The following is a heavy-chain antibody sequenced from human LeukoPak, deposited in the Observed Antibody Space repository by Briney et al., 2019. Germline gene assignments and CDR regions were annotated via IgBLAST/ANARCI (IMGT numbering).Heavy chain of an antibody. J-gene: IGHJ4*02. CDR2: IYPGGGVI. CDR3: ARDYHNKGHDY. V-gene: IGHV3-11*01. D-gene: IGHD2/OR15-2a*01. Sequence: TGGSLRLSCAASGLTLSDCYMSWIRQAPGKGLECVAHIYPGGGVIYYADSVKGRFTIFRDNTKNSLYLQMSSLRAEDTAIYYCARDYHNKGHDYWGPGTLVTVSS. CDR1: GLTLSDCY.